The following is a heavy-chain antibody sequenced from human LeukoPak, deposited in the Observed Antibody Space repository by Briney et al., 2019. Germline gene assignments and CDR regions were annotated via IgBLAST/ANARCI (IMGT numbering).Heavy chain of an antibody. J-gene: IGHJ4*02. CDR3: AKGDNYKPLYFDN. CDR2: IWYDRGKK. V-gene: IGHV3-33*06. CDR1: GFRFSDYG. Sequence: PGESLRLSCAASGFRFSDYGMHWVRQAPGKGLEWVAVIWYDRGKKFYADSVEGRFIISSDNSKNTLFLQMNSLRDEDTAVYYCAKGDNYKPLYFDNWGQGSLVIVSA. D-gene: IGHD3-10*01.